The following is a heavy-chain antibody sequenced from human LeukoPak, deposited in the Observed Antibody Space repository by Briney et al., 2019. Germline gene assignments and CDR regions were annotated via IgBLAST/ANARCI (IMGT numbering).Heavy chain of an antibody. CDR3: ARDRFYGYFDY. Sequence: GGSLRLSCAASGFTFDDYGMSWVRQVPGKGLEWVSGINWNGSGAGYADSVKGRFTISRDNAKNSLYLQMNSLRAEDTAVYYCARDRFYGYFDYWGRGTLVTVSS. V-gene: IGHV3-20*04. CDR2: INWNGSGA. J-gene: IGHJ4*02. D-gene: IGHD2/OR15-2a*01. CDR1: GFTFDDYG.